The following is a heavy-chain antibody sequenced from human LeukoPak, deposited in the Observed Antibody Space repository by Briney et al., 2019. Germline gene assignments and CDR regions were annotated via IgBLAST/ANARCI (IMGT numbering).Heavy chain of an antibody. J-gene: IGHJ4*02. V-gene: IGHV3-74*01. D-gene: IGHD3-22*01. CDR3: VVWGEDRSGHRFDF. CDR2: INTDGSNT. Sequence: GGSLRLSCAASGFTFDYYWMHWVRQAPGKGLMWVSRINTDGSNTHYADSVKGRFTISRDNAKNTLYLQMNGLRVGDTAVYYCVVWGEDRSGHRFDFWGQGTLVTVSS. CDR1: GFTFDYYW.